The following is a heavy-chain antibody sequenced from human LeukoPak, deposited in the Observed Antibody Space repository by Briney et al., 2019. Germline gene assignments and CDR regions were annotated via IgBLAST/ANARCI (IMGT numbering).Heavy chain of an antibody. CDR1: GFTFSSYA. CDR3: ATDSCSSTSCRVYFDY. Sequence: GGSLRLSCAASGFTFSSYAMSWVCQAPGKGLEWVSAISGSGGSTYYADSVKGRFTISRDNSKNTLYLQMNSLRAEDTAVYYCATDSCSSTSCRVYFDYWGQGTLVTVSS. D-gene: IGHD2-2*01. J-gene: IGHJ4*02. V-gene: IGHV3-23*01. CDR2: ISGSGGST.